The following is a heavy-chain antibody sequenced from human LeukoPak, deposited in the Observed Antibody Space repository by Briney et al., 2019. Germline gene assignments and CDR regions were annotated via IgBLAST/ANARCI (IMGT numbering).Heavy chain of an antibody. CDR3: ARHRGRYYDSGSYYYFDY. D-gene: IGHD3-10*01. CDR2: VYYTGST. J-gene: IGHJ4*02. CDR1: GGSISSSGYY. V-gene: IGHV4-39*02. Sequence: SETLSLTCTVSGGSISSSGYYWGWIRQPPGKGLEWVGSVYYTGSTFYNPSLKSRVTTSVDTSKNHFSLDLSSVTAADTAVYYCARHRGRYYDSGSYYYFDYWGQGTLVTVSS.